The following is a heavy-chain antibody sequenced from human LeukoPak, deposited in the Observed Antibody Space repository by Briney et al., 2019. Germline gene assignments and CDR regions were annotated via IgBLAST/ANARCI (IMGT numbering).Heavy chain of an antibody. CDR1: GFTFSSYA. D-gene: IGHD3-22*01. J-gene: IGHJ4*02. Sequence: GGSLRLSCAASGFTFSSYAMNWVRQAPGKGLEWVSAVSGTGDSTYYADSVKGRFAISRDNSKNTLYLQMNSLRAEDTAVYYCARVGYYYDSSGYPYWGQGTLVTVSS. V-gene: IGHV3-23*01. CDR3: ARVGYYYDSSGYPY. CDR2: VSGTGDST.